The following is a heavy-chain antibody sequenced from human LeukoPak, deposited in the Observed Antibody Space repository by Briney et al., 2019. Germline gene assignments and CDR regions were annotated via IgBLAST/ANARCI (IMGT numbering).Heavy chain of an antibody. CDR3: ARSYSGFGYALHDY. CDR1: GYTFTDYY. J-gene: IGHJ4*02. V-gene: IGHV1-2*02. D-gene: IGHD1-26*01. Sequence: ASVKVSCKASGYTFTDYYMHWVRQAPGQGLEWMGWINPNSGGTNYAQKFQGRVTMTRDASISTAYMELSSLRSDDTAMYYCARSYSGFGYALHDYWGQGTLVTVSS. CDR2: INPNSGGT.